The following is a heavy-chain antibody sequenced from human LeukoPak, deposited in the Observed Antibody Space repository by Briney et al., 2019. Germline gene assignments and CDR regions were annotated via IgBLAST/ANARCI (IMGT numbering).Heavy chain of an antibody. D-gene: IGHD6-13*01. CDR2: IYYSGST. J-gene: IGHJ3*02. CDR1: GGSISSYY. CDR3: ARSEGGSSWYPGAFDI. V-gene: IGHV4-59*08. Sequence: SETLSLTCTVSGGSISSYYWSWIRQPPGKGLEWIGYIYYSGSTNYNPSLKSRVTISVDTSKNQFSLKLSSVTAADTAVYYCARSEGGSSWYPGAFDIWGQGTMATVSS.